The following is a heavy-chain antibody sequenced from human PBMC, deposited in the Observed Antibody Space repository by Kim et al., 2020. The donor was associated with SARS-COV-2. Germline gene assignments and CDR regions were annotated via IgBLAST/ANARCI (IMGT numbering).Heavy chain of an antibody. CDR2: ISAYNGNT. D-gene: IGHD2-15*01. Sequence: ASVKVSCKASGYSITTYGISWVRQAPGQGLEWMGWISAYNGNTKYAQKVQGRVTMTTDTSTSTAYMELRSLRSDDTAVYYCARVSWGSDCSSDSCYLPLDYWGQGTLVTVSS. J-gene: IGHJ4*02. V-gene: IGHV1-18*01. CDR1: GYSITTYG. CDR3: ARVSWGSDCSSDSCYLPLDY.